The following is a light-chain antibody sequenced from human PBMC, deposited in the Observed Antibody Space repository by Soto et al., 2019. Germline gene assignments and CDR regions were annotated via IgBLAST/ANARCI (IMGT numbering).Light chain of an antibody. Sequence: QSALTQPASVSGSPGQSITISCTGTSSDVGGYNYVSWYQQHPGKAPKLMIYEVSNRPSGVSNRFSCSKSRNTASLTISGLQAEDEADYYCSSYTSISGVFGGGTKLTVL. J-gene: IGLJ3*02. CDR3: SSYTSISGV. CDR2: EVS. V-gene: IGLV2-14*01. CDR1: SSDVGGYNY.